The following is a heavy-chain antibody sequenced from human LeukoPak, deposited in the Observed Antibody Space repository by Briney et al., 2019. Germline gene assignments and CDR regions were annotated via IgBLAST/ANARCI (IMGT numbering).Heavy chain of an antibody. D-gene: IGHD2-15*01. CDR3: VRESIGFDY. V-gene: IGHV3-23*01. CDR1: GFTFRSYA. Sequence: GGSLRLSCAASGFTFRSYAMTWVRQAPGKGLEWVSVISGSGGSTYYADSVKGRFTISRDNAKDSLYLQMNSLRAEDTAVYYCVRESIGFDYWGQGTLVTVSS. CDR2: ISGSGGST. J-gene: IGHJ4*02.